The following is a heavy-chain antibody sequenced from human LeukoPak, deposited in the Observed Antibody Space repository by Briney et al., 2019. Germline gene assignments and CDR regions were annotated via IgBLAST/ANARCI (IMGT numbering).Heavy chain of an antibody. CDR2: IYYSGST. J-gene: IGHJ4*02. CDR3: ARAPGIAVAVTFDY. Sequence: SETLSLTCTVSGGSISSYQWSWIRQPPGKGLEWIGYIYYSGSTNYNPSLKSRVTISVDTSKNQFSLKLSSVTAADTAVYYCARAPGIAVAVTFDYWGQGTLVTVSS. D-gene: IGHD6-19*01. V-gene: IGHV4-59*01. CDR1: GGSISSYQ.